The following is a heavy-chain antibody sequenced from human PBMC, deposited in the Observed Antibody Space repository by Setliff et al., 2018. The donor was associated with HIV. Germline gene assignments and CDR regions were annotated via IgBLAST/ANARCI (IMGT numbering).Heavy chain of an antibody. CDR1: GGSIRSSGYY. CDR3: ARQDYNFWSGYSPEYYYYGMDV. J-gene: IGHJ6*02. Sequence: SETLSLTCAVSGGSIRSSGYYWSWIRQPPGKGLEWIGEINHSGSTNYNPSLKSRVFISVDTSVSQFSLKLSSVTAADTAVYYCARQDYNFWSGYSPEYYYYGMDVWGQGTTVTVSS. D-gene: IGHD3-3*01. CDR2: INHSGST. V-gene: IGHV4-39*01.